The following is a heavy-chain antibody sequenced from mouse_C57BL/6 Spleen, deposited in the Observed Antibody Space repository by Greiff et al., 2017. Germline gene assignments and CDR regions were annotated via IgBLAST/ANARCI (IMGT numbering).Heavy chain of an antibody. Sequence: EVKLVESGGGLVKPGGSLKLSCAASGFTFSSYAMSWVRQTPEKRLEWVATISDGGSYTYYPDNVKGRFTISRDNAKNNLYLQMSHLKSEDTAMYYCARGEGYQRYYFDYWGQGTTLTVSS. CDR3: ARGEGYQRYYFDY. D-gene: IGHD2-2*01. V-gene: IGHV5-4*03. CDR1: GFTFSSYA. J-gene: IGHJ2*01. CDR2: ISDGGSYT.